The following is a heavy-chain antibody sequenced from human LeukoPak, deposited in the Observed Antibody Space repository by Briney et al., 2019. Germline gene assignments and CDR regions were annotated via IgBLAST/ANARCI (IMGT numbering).Heavy chain of an antibody. CDR3: ARHVVAVGFDY. J-gene: IGHJ4*02. CDR2: ITSSSSYI. D-gene: IGHD3-22*01. V-gene: IGHV3-21*01. Sequence: GGSLRLSCAASGFTFSSYTMNWVRQAPGKGLEWVSSITSSSSYIYYADSVKGRFTISRDNAKNSLCLQMNSLRAEDTAVYYCARHVVAVGFDYWGQGTLVAVSS. CDR1: GFTFSSYT.